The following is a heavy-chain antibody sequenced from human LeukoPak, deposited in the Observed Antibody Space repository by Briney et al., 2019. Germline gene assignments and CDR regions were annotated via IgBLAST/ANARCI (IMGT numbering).Heavy chain of an antibody. D-gene: IGHD5-12*01. CDR1: GFTFSSYW. V-gene: IGHV3-74*01. CDR2: VNSDGTGT. Sequence: GGSLRLSCAASGFTFSSYWMHRVRQAPGKGLVWVSRVNSDGTGTTYADSVEGRFTISRDNAKNTVYLQMHSLRAEDTAIYYCIRTLIVATSPYMDVWGKGTTVTVSS. CDR3: IRTLIVATSPYMDV. J-gene: IGHJ6*03.